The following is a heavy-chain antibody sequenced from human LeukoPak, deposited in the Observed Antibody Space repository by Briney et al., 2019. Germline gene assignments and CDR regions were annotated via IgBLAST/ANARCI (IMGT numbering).Heavy chain of an antibody. Sequence: SQTLSLTCTVSGGSISSGDYYWSWIRQHPEKGLEWIGYTFYSGSTNYNPSLKSRVTMSLDTSKNQVSLKLNSVTAADTAVYYCARHISSGGTYAHFDYWGQGTLVTVSS. J-gene: IGHJ4*02. D-gene: IGHD1-26*01. CDR1: GGSISSGDYY. CDR3: ARHISSGGTYAHFDY. V-gene: IGHV4-30-4*01. CDR2: TFYSGST.